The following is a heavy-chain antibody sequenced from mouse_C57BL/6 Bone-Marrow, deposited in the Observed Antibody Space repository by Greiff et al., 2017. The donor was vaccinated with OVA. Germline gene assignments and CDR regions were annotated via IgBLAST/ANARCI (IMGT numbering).Heavy chain of an antibody. D-gene: IGHD3-3*01. Sequence: VQLQQSGAELVRPGASVKLSCTASGFNIKDDYMHWVKQRPEQGLEWIGWIDPENGDTEYASKFQGKATITADTSSNTAYLQRSSLTSEDTAVYYCTTRAYWYFDVWGTGTTVTVSS. CDR1: GFNIKDDY. CDR3: TTRAYWYFDV. CDR2: IDPENGDT. V-gene: IGHV14-4*01. J-gene: IGHJ1*03.